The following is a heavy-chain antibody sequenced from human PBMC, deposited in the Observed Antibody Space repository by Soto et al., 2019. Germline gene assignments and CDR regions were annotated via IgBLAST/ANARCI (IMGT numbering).Heavy chain of an antibody. CDR2: IVVGSGNT. Sequence: SVKVSCKASGFTFTSSAVQWVRQARGQRLEWIGWIVVGSGNTNYAQKFQERVTITRDMSTSTAYMELSSLRSEDTAVYYCAADLLERHDYYYGMDVWGQGTTVTVSS. D-gene: IGHD1-1*01. V-gene: IGHV1-58*01. CDR3: AADLLERHDYYYGMDV. CDR1: GFTFTSSA. J-gene: IGHJ6*02.